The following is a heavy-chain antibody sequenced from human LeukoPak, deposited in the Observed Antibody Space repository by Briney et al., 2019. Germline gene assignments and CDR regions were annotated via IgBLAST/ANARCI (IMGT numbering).Heavy chain of an antibody. CDR2: IYYSGST. Sequence: SETLSLTCTVSGGSISSSCYYCGWIRQPPGKGLEWVGSIYYSGSTYYNPSLKSRVTISVDTSKNQFSLKLSSVTAADTAVYYCARELTLRFDYGAKGYFDYWGQGTLVTVSS. D-gene: IGHD4-17*01. J-gene: IGHJ4*02. V-gene: IGHV4-39*07. CDR1: GGSISSSCYY. CDR3: ARELTLRFDYGAKGYFDY.